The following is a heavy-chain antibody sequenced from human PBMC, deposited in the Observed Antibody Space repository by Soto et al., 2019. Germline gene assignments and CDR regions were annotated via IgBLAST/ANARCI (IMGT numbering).Heavy chain of an antibody. CDR3: VRQGIGALHGLVDV. V-gene: IGHV4-59*08. D-gene: IGHD1-26*01. CDR1: GDSIGTYN. CDR2: IYSNGGT. J-gene: IGHJ6*02. Sequence: QVQLQASGPGLVKPSDTLSLTCTVSGDSIGTYNWGWIRQPPGKRLGWIGYIYSNGGTSYNPALKSRVTISADPSTKQFSLRLSSVTAADTAVYYCVRQGIGALHGLVDVWGQGTTVTVSS.